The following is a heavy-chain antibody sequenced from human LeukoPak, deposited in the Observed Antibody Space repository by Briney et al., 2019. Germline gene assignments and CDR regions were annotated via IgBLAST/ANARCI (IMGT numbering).Heavy chain of an antibody. CDR1: GFTFSSYG. J-gene: IGHJ4*02. V-gene: IGHV3-30*18. CDR2: ISYDGSNK. CDR3: AKGGPVDTLYYFDY. Sequence: GGSLRLSCAASGFTFSSYGMHWVRQAPGKGLEWVAVISYDGSNKYYADSVKGRFTISRDSSKNTLYLQMNSLRAEDTAVYYCAKGGPVDTLYYFDYWGQGTLVTVSS. D-gene: IGHD5-18*01.